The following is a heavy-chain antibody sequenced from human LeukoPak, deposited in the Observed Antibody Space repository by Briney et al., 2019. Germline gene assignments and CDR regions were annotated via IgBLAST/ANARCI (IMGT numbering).Heavy chain of an antibody. CDR3: AKGQLGIQSSKWFDP. Sequence: GGSLRLSCAASGFTFSSHWMHWVRQAPGKGLVWVSRINSDGSSTSYADSVKGRFTISRDNAKNTLYLQMNSLRPEDTAVYYCAKGQLGIQSSKWFDPWGQGTLVTVSS. CDR1: GFTFSSHW. V-gene: IGHV3-74*01. CDR2: INSDGSST. D-gene: IGHD7-27*01. J-gene: IGHJ5*02.